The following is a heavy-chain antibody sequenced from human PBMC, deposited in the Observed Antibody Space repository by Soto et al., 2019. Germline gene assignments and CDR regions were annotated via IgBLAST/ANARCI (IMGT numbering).Heavy chain of an antibody. V-gene: IGHV1-69*13. D-gene: IGHD3-22*01. CDR3: ARGPYYYDSSGYFYYYYGMDV. Sequence: SVKVSCKASGGTFSSYAISWVRQAPGQGLEWMGGIIPIFGTANYAQKFQGRVTITADESTSTAYMELSSLRSEDTAVYYCARGPYYYDSSGYFYYYYGMDVWGQGTTVTVSS. CDR2: IIPIFGTA. CDR1: GGTFSSYA. J-gene: IGHJ6*02.